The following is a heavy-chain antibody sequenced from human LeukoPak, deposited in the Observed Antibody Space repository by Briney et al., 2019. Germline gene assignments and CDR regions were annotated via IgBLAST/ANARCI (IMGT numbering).Heavy chain of an antibody. CDR1: GGSISSYY. V-gene: IGHV4-59*01. J-gene: IGHJ4*02. CDR3: ARWNYYGSGSPIDY. D-gene: IGHD3-10*01. CDR2: IYYSGST. Sequence: SETLSLTCTVSGGSISSYYWSWIRQPPGKGLEWIGYIYYSGSTNYNSSLKSRVTILVDMSKNQFSLKLSSVTAADTAVYYCARWNYYGSGSPIDYWGQGTLVTVSS.